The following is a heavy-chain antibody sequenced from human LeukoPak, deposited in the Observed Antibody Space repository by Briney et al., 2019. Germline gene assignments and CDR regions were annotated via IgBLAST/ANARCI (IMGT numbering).Heavy chain of an antibody. Sequence: PGGSLRLSCEASGFTFSSYAMHWVRQAPGKGREWGAVISYDGSNKYYADSVKGRFTISRDNSKNTLYLQMNSLRAEDTAVYYCARSPRNYDFWSGYFDYWGQGTLVTVSS. V-gene: IGHV3-30-3*01. J-gene: IGHJ4*02. CDR3: ARSPRNYDFWSGYFDY. CDR1: GFTFSSYA. CDR2: ISYDGSNK. D-gene: IGHD3-3*01.